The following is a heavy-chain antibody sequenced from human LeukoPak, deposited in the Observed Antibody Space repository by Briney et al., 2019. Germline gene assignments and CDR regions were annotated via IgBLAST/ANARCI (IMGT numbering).Heavy chain of an antibody. J-gene: IGHJ4*02. Sequence: GGSLRLSCVASGFTFSSYSMNWVRQAPGKGLEWVSSISSSSSYIYYADSVKGRFTISRDNAKNSLYLQMNSLRAEDTAVYYCARRYYDYVWGSYRYFDYWGQGTLVTVSS. CDR3: ARRYYDYVWGSYRYFDY. D-gene: IGHD3-16*02. CDR2: ISSSSSYI. CDR1: GFTFSSYS. V-gene: IGHV3-21*01.